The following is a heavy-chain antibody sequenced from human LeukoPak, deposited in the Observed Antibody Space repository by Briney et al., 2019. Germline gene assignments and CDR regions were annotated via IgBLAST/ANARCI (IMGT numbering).Heavy chain of an antibody. CDR3: ARESPYSSSWFDN. V-gene: IGHV1-69*04. D-gene: IGHD6-13*01. CDR1: GGTFCSYA. CDR2: IIPILGIA. J-gene: IGHJ4*02. Sequence: SVKVSCKASGGTFCSYAISWVRQAPGQGLEWMGRIIPILGIANYAQKFQGRVTITADKSTSTAYMELSSLRSEDTAVYYCARESPYSSSWFDNWGQGTLVTVSS.